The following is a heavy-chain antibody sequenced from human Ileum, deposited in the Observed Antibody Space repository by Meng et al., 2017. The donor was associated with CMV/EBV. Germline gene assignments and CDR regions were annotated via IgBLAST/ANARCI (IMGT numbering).Heavy chain of an antibody. CDR1: GGSITSVNYY. CDR2: IYYSGSP. J-gene: IGHJ4*02. D-gene: IGHD2-15*01. Sequence: VQLPSPGPGLVKPTQAPSLTSTVSGGSITSVNYYWSWIRQPPGRGLEWIGYIYYSGSPYYKPSLKSRVTISLDTSKNQFSLNLRSVTATDSAVYYCVRQVVAASFDYWGQGALVTVSS. V-gene: IGHV4-30-4*08. CDR3: VRQVVAASFDY.